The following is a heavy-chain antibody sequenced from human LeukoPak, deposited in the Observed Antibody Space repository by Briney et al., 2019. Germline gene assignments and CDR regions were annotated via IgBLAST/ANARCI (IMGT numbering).Heavy chain of an antibody. V-gene: IGHV3-21*01. CDR3: ARDGVEGLWFGELWY. Sequence: GGSLRLSCAASGFTFSSYSMNWVRQAPGKGLEWVSSISSSSSYIYYADSVKGRFTISRDNAKNSLYLQMNSLRAEDTAVYYCARDGVEGLWFGELWYWGQGTLVTVPS. D-gene: IGHD3-10*01. CDR2: ISSSSSYI. J-gene: IGHJ4*02. CDR1: GFTFSSYS.